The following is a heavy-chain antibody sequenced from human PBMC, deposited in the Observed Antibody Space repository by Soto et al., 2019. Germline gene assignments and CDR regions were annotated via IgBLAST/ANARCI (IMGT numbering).Heavy chain of an antibody. CDR2: VNANNGGA. CDR1: GYTFTDYH. J-gene: IGHJ5*02. Sequence: QVQLVQSGAEVKKPGASVNVSCKASGYTFTDYHIHWVRQAPGQGLEFMGWVNANNGGAGSAQQFQGRVTVTRDTSITTVYMELSNLRSDDTAVYYCAREGGSETLQPSYNWFDTWGQGTLVTVSS. D-gene: IGHD6-25*01. V-gene: IGHV1-2*02. CDR3: AREGGSETLQPSYNWFDT.